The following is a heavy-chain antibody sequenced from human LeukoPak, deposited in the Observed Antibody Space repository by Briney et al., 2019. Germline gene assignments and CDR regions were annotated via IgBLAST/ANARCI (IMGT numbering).Heavy chain of an antibody. Sequence: GGSLRLSCAASGFTFSSYAMSWVRQAPGKGLEWVSAISGSGGSTYYADSVKGRFTISRDNSKNTLYLQMNSLRAEDTAVYYCAKDRPNYHESNGHYYRLNGDSWGQGTLVTVSS. D-gene: IGHD3-22*01. V-gene: IGHV3-23*01. CDR1: GFTFSSYA. CDR2: ISGSGGST. J-gene: IGHJ5*01. CDR3: AKDRPNYHESNGHYYRLNGDS.